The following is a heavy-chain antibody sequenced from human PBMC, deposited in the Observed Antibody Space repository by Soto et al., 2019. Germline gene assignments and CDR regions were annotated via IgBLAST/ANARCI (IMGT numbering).Heavy chain of an antibody. D-gene: IGHD2-15*01. CDR2: ISGSGGST. V-gene: IGHV3-23*01. CDR1: GFTFSSYA. J-gene: IGHJ3*02. CDR3: ARYCSGGSCYSGDDAFDI. Sequence: PGGSLRLSCAASGFTFSSYAMSWVRQAPGKGLEWVSAISGSGGSTYYADSVKGRFTISRDNSKNTLYLQMNSLRAEDTAVYYCARYCSGGSCYSGDDAFDIWGQGTMVTVSS.